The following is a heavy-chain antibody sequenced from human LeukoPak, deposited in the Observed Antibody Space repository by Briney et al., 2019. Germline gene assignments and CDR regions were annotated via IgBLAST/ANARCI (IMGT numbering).Heavy chain of an antibody. Sequence: ASVKVSCKASGYTFTSYYMHWVRQAPGQGLEWMGIINPSGGSTSYAQKFQGRVTMTRDTSTSTVYMELSSLRSDDTAVYYCARDGPDRRYCSSTSCYQGGYWGQGTLVTVSS. D-gene: IGHD2-2*01. CDR1: GYTFTSYY. J-gene: IGHJ4*02. CDR2: INPSGGST. V-gene: IGHV1-46*01. CDR3: ARDGPDRRYCSSTSCYQGGY.